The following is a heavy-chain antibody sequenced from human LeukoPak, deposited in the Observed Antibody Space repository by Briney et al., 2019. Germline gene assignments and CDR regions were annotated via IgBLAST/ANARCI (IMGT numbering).Heavy chain of an antibody. D-gene: IGHD4-17*01. V-gene: IGHV4-34*01. CDR1: GGSFSGYY. J-gene: IGHJ6*02. CDR2: INHSGST. Sequence: SETLSLTCAVYGGSFSGYYWSWIRQPPGKGLEWIGEINHSGSTNYNPSLKSRVTISVDTSKNQFSLKLSSVTAADTAVYYCARLATTVTIGYYYYGMDVWGQGTTVTVSS. CDR3: ARLATTVTIGYYYYGMDV.